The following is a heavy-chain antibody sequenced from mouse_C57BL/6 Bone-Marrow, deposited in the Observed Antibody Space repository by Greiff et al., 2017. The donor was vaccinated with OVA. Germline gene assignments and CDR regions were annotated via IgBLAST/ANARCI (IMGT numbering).Heavy chain of an antibody. CDR2: INPNNGGT. CDR1: GYTFTDYY. Sequence: VQLQQSGPELVKPGASVKISCKASGYTFTDYYMNWVKQSHGKSLEWIGDINPNNGGTSYNQKFKGKATLTVDKSSSTAYMELRSLTSEDSAVYYCARSTTVVTAMDYWGQGTSVTVSS. CDR3: ARSTTVVTAMDY. V-gene: IGHV1-26*01. D-gene: IGHD1-1*01. J-gene: IGHJ4*01.